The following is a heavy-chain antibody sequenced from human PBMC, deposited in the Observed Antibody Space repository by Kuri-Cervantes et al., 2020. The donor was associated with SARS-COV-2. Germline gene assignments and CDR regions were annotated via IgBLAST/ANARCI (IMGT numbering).Heavy chain of an antibody. CDR3: AKPIAAAGYYFDY. Sequence: GGSLRLSCAASGFTVSSNEMSWVRQAPGKGLEWVSSISGGSTYYADSRKGRFTISRDNSKNTVHLQMNSLRAEDTAVYYCAKPIAAAGYYFDYWGQGTLVTVSS. CDR2: ISGGST. CDR1: GFTVSSNE. D-gene: IGHD6-13*01. J-gene: IGHJ4*02. V-gene: IGHV3-38-3*01.